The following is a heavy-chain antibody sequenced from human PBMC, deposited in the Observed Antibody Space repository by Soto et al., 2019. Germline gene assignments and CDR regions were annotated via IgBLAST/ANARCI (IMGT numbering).Heavy chain of an antibody. CDR3: AKGRYYYDSSGYYLDY. Sequence: QVQLVESGGGVVQPGRSLRLSCAASGFTFSSYDMYWVRQAPGKGLEWVAVISHDGSNTYYADSVKGRFTISRDNSKNTLYLQLNSLRAEDTAVYYCAKGRYYYDSSGYYLDYWGQGTLVTVSS. J-gene: IGHJ4*02. V-gene: IGHV3-30*18. CDR1: GFTFSSYD. D-gene: IGHD3-22*01. CDR2: ISHDGSNT.